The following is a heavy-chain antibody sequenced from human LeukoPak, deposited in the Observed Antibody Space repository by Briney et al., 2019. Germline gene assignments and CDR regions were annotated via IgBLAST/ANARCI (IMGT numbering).Heavy chain of an antibody. CDR1: GFTFSSYA. CDR3: AKGSMIVVAYGIIDY. D-gene: IGHD3-22*01. J-gene: IGHJ4*02. Sequence: PGGSLRLSCAASGFTFSSYAMSWVRQAPGKGLEWVSAISGSGGSTYYADSVKGRFTISRDNSKNTLYLQMNSLRAEDTAVYYCAKGSMIVVAYGIIDYWGQGTLVTVSS. CDR2: ISGSGGST. V-gene: IGHV3-23*01.